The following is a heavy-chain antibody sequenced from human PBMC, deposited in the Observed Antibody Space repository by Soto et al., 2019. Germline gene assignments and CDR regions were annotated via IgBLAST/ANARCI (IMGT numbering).Heavy chain of an antibody. J-gene: IGHJ4*02. Sequence: SETLSLTCTVSGGSINSGDYYWSWIRQPPGKGLEWIGYIYYSGSTYYNPSLKSRVTISVDTSQNQFSLKLGSLTAADTAVYFCARISTYDYGSSRYFFDYWGQGTLVIVSS. V-gene: IGHV4-30-4*01. D-gene: IGHD3-22*01. CDR3: ARISTYDYGSSRYFFDY. CDR2: IYYSGST. CDR1: GGSINSGDYY.